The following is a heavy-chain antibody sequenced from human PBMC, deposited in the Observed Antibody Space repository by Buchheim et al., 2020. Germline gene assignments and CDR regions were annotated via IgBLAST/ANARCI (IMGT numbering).Heavy chain of an antibody. V-gene: IGHV1-2*02. CDR2: INPNSGGT. CDR1: GYTFTGYY. CDR3: AREGYAEAGFGESNYYGMDV. Sequence: QVQLVQSGAEVKKPGASVKVSCKASGYTFTGYYMHWVRQAPGQGLEWMGWINPNSGGTNYAQKFQGRVTMTRATSISPAHMELSRLRSDDTAVYYCAREGYAEAGFGESNYYGMDVWGQGTT. D-gene: IGHD3-10*01. J-gene: IGHJ6*02.